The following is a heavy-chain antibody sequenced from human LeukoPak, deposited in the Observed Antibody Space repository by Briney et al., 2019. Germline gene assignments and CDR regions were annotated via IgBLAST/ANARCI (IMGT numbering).Heavy chain of an antibody. V-gene: IGHV3-66*01. CDR2: IYSGGST. J-gene: IGHJ4*02. Sequence: GGSLRLSCAASGFTFSSNYMSWVRQAPGKGLEWVSVIYSGGSTYYADSVKGRFTISRDNSKNTLYLQMNSLRAEDTAVYYCARDERYCSGGSCWGQGTLVTVSS. D-gene: IGHD2-15*01. CDR1: GFTFSSNY. CDR3: ARDERYCSGGSC.